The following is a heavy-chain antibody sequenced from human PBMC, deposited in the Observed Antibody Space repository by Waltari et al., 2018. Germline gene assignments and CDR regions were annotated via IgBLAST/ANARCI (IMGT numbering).Heavy chain of an antibody. V-gene: IGHV3-21*01. Sequence: EVQLVESGGGLVKPGGSLRLSCAASGFTFSSYSMNWVRQAPGKGLEWVSSISSSSSYIYYADSVKGRFTISRDNAKNSLYLQMNSLRAEDTAVYYCARTVAAAGTDYYYGMDVWGQGTTVTVSS. J-gene: IGHJ6*02. D-gene: IGHD6-13*01. CDR3: ARTVAAAGTDYYYGMDV. CDR1: GFTFSSYS. CDR2: ISSSSSYI.